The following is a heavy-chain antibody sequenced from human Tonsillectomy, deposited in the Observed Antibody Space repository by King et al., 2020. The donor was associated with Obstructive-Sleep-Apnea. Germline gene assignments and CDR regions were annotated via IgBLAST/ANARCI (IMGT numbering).Heavy chain of an antibody. CDR2: ISGSGGST. Sequence: VQLVESGGDLQQPGESLRLSCAASGFSFSSHAMSWVRQAPGKGLEWVSTISGSGGSTYYADSVKGRVTVSRDNSKKTLDLQVNSLRAGDTAVYYCTKAEPSSDYSNGMDVWGQGTTVTVSS. D-gene: IGHD3-10*01. CDR3: TKAEPSSDYSNGMDV. J-gene: IGHJ6*02. CDR1: GFSFSSHA. V-gene: IGHV3-23*04.